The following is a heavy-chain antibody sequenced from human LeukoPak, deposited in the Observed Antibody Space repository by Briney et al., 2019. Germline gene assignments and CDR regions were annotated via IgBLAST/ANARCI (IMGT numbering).Heavy chain of an antibody. CDR2: INWNGGST. CDR3: ARAYCSGGSCYNYYYGMDV. Sequence: GGSPRLSCAASGFTFDDYGMSWVRQAPGKGLEWVSGINWNGGSTGYADSVKGRFTISRDNTKNSLYLQMNSLRAEDTALYHCARAYCSGGSCYNYYYGMDVWGQGTTVTVSS. J-gene: IGHJ6*02. CDR1: GFTFDDYG. D-gene: IGHD2-15*01. V-gene: IGHV3-20*01.